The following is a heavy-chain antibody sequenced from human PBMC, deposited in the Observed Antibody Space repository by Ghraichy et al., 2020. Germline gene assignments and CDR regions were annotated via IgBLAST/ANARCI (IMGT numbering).Heavy chain of an antibody. J-gene: IGHJ5*02. CDR2: ITPSDGES. CDR3: ARDVRGSGSYAFIDL. CDR1: GYNLISNY. D-gene: IGHD3-16*01. Sequence: ASVKVSCKASGYNLISNYLHWVRQAPGQGLEWMGIITPSDGESTYAQRFQGRLTLTSETITSTVYMELSSLKSEDTAVYYCARDVRGSGSYAFIDLWGRGTLVTVSS. V-gene: IGHV1-46*03.